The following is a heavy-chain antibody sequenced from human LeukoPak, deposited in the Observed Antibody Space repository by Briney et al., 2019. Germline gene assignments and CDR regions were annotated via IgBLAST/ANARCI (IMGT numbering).Heavy chain of an antibody. D-gene: IGHD3-10*01. CDR1: GGSVSSGSYY. J-gene: IGHJ4*02. CDR3: ARAGTRVQGVITV. V-gene: IGHV4-61*01. CDR2: IYYSGST. Sequence: SETLSLTCTVSGGSVSSGSYYWSWIRQPPGKGLEWIGYIYYSGSTNYNPSLKSRVTISVDTSKNQFSLKLSSVTAADTAVYYCARAGTRVQGVITVWGQGTLVTVSS.